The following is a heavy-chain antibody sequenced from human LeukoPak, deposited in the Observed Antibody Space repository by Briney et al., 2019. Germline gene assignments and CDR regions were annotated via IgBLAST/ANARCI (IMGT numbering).Heavy chain of an antibody. D-gene: IGHD3-10*01. CDR1: GFTFDDYG. CDR3: ARELEYYYGSGSYLRYYYYMDV. CDR2: INWNGGST. Sequence: GGSLRLSCAASGFTFDDYGMSWVRQAPGKGLDWVSGINWNGGSTGYADSVKGRFTISRDNAKNSLYLQMNSLRAEDTALYYCARELEYYYGSGSYLRYYYYMDVWGKGTTVTVSS. J-gene: IGHJ6*03. V-gene: IGHV3-20*04.